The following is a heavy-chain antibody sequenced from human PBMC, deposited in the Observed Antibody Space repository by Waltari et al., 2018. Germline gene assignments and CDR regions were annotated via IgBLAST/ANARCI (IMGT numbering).Heavy chain of an antibody. CDR2: IWYDVSNK. J-gene: IGHJ4*02. CDR1: GFTFSSYG. CDR3: ARDGRCSSTSCYTGLDY. D-gene: IGHD2-2*02. V-gene: IGHV3-33*01. Sequence: QVQLVESGGGVVQPGRSLRLSCAASGFTFSSYGMHWVRQAPGKGLAWVAVIWYDVSNKYYAYSVKGRFTISRDNSKNTLYLQMNSLRAEDTAVYYCARDGRCSSTSCYTGLDYWGQGTLVTVSS.